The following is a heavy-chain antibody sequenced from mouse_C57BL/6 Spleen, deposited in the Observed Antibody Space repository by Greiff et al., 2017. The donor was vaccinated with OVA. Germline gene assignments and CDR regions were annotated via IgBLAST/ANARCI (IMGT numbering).Heavy chain of an antibody. J-gene: IGHJ3*02. CDR1: GFTFSDYG. V-gene: IGHV5-17*01. CDR2: ISSGSSTI. CDR3: ARPQTGY. Sequence: EVQGVESGGGLVKPGGSLKLSCAASGFTFSDYGMHWVRQAPEKGLEWVAYISSGSSTIYYADTVKGRFTISRDNAKNTLFLQMTSLRSEDTAMYYCARPQTGYWGQGTLVTVSA.